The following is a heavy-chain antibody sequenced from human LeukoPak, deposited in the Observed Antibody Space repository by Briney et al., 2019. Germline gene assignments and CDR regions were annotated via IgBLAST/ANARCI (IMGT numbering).Heavy chain of an antibody. CDR2: ISSSSSYI. CDR3: ARDPNDY. V-gene: IGHV3-21*01. CDR1: GFPFGSYS. J-gene: IGHJ4*02. Sequence: GGSLLLSCAASGFPFGSYSMNWVRPAPGKGLEWVSSISSSSSYIYYADSVKGRFTISRDNAKNSLYLQMNSLRDEDTAVYYCARDPNDYWGQGTLVTVSS.